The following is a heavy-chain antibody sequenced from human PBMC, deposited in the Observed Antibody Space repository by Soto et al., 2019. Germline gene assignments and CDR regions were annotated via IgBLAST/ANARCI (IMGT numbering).Heavy chain of an antibody. J-gene: IGHJ1*01. CDR1: GGTFSNFA. CDR3: AGFEQLVLH. Sequence: QVQLVQSGAEVQTPGSSVKVSCKASGGTFSNFAISWVRQAPGQGLEWMGGFIPIFGTLNYAQRFQGRLTVSPDESTSTAYLGLSRLCSEETGVYYCAGFEQLVLHWGQGTLVTVSS. CDR2: FIPIFGTL. D-gene: IGHD6-13*01. V-gene: IGHV1-69*01.